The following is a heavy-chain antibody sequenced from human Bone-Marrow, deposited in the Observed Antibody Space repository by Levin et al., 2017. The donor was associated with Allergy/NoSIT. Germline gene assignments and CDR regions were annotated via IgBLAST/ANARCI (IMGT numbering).Heavy chain of an antibody. CDR2: FSGSGDYT. J-gene: IGHJ4*02. Sequence: PGGSLRLSCAASGFTFSTYAMSWVRQAPGKGLEWVSAFSGSGDYTYYADSVKGRFTISRDNSKNTLFLQMNSLRAEDTAVYYCAKLGDIVATTPYYFDYWGQGTLVTVSS. D-gene: IGHD5-12*01. CDR1: GFTFSTYA. V-gene: IGHV3-23*01. CDR3: AKLGDIVATTPYYFDY.